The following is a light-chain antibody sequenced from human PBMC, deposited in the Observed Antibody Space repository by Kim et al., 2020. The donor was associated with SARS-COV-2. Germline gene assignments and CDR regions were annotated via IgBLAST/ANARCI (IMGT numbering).Light chain of an antibody. V-gene: IGKV3-20*01. CDR2: GAS. J-gene: IGKJ5*01. CDR3: QQYGSPT. Sequence: SLAPGERATPSCRAVQSVGSSYLAWYQQKPGQAPRLLICGASSRATGIPDRFSGSGSGTDFTLTISRLEPEDFAVYYCQQYGSPTFGQGTRLEIK. CDR1: QSVGSSY.